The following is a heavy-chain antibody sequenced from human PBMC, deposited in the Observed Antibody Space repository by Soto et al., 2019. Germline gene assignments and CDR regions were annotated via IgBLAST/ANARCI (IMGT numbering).Heavy chain of an antibody. CDR1: GDTFTTYD. Sequence: ASVKVSCKASGDTFTTYDINWVRQATGHGLEWMGWINPNSGNIGYAQRFQGRVSMTRDTASRTAYMEVSSLRSDDTAVYYCARGRASGSYYLLDYWGQGTLVTSPQ. D-gene: IGHD3-10*01. J-gene: IGHJ4*02. CDR2: INPNSGNI. V-gene: IGHV1-8*01. CDR3: ARGRASGSYYLLDY.